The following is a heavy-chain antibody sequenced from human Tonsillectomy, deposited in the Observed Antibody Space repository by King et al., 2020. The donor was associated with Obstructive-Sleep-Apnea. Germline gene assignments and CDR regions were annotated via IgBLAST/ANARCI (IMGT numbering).Heavy chain of an antibody. CDR3: ARDTPLSY. CDR2: ISSSSGTI. D-gene: IGHD2-15*01. V-gene: IGHV3-48*04. CDR1: GFTFSTYT. Sequence: QLVQSGGGLVQPGGSLRLSCAASGFTFSTYTMNWVRQAPGKGLEWVSYISSSSGTIYYADSVKGRFTISRDNAKNSLYLQMNSLRAEDTAVYYCARDTPLSYWGQGTLVTVSS. J-gene: IGHJ4*02.